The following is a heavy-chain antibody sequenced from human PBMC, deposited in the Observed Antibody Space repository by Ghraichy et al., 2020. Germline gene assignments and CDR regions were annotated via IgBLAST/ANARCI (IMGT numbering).Heavy chain of an antibody. CDR3: ASRRDGYNYSAFDI. CDR1: GFTFSSYG. Sequence: GGSLRLSCAASGFTFSSYGMHWVRQAPGKGLEWVAVISYDGSNKYYADSVKGRFTISRDNSKNTLYLQMNSLRAEDTAVYYCASRRDGYNYSAFDIWGQGTMVTVSS. J-gene: IGHJ3*02. CDR2: ISYDGSNK. V-gene: IGHV3-30*03. D-gene: IGHD5-24*01.